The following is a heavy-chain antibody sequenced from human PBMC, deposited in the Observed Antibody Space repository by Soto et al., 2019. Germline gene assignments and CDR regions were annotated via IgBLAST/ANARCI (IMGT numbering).Heavy chain of an antibody. Sequence: QVQLQQWGAGLLKPSETLSLTCAVYGGSFSGYYWSWIRQPPGKGLEWIGEINHSGSTNYNPSLKSRVTISVDTSKSQFSLKLSSVTAADTAVYYCARGFCSGGSCYSGLDYWGQGTLVTVSS. CDR3: ARGFCSGGSCYSGLDY. CDR1: GGSFSGYY. D-gene: IGHD2-15*01. CDR2: INHSGST. V-gene: IGHV4-34*01. J-gene: IGHJ4*02.